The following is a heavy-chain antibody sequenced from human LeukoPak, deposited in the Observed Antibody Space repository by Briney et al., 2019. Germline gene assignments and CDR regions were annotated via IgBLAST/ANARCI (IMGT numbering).Heavy chain of an antibody. J-gene: IGHJ4*02. D-gene: IGHD4-17*01. CDR3: ATIPTVTNPNDY. V-gene: IGHV3-74*01. Sequence: PGGSLRLSCAASGFTFSRYWMHWVRQAPGKGLVWVSRISGDETNTNYADSVKGRFTISRDNAKNTLYLQMNSLRAEDTAVYYCATIPTVTNPNDYWGQGTLVTVSS. CDR1: GFTFSRYW. CDR2: ISGDETNT.